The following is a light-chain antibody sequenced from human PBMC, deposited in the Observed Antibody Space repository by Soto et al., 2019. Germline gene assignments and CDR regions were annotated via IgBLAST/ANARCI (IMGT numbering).Light chain of an antibody. Sequence: VMTQSPATLSVSPGERVTFCCRASQSVTTNLAWYQHKPGQSPRLLISDASTGASGIPPRFSGSGSGTEFTLTIDRLQSADFAVYYCQQYDRWPVTFGGGTKV. CDR2: DAS. CDR1: QSVTTN. V-gene: IGKV3-15*01. CDR3: QQYDRWPVT. J-gene: IGKJ4*01.